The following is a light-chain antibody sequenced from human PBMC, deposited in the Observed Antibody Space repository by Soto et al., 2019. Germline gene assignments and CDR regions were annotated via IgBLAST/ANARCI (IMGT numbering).Light chain of an antibody. Sequence: DIQMTQSPSSLSASVGDRVTITCQASQDISNYLNWYQQKPGKAPKLLIYDASNLETGVPSRFSGSGSGTDFTFTISNLQPEDIATYYCQQYDNLPLTFGGGTKVYIK. CDR2: DAS. CDR1: QDISNY. CDR3: QQYDNLPLT. J-gene: IGKJ4*01. V-gene: IGKV1-33*01.